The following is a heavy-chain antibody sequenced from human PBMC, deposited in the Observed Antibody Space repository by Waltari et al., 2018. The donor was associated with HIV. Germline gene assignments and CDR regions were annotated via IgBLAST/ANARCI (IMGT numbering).Heavy chain of an antibody. Sequence: QLQLQESGPGLVKPSETLSLTCTVSGGSISSSSYYWGWIRQPPGKGLAWIGGIYYSGSTYYNPSLKSRVTISVDTSKNQFSLKLSSVTAADTAVYYCARDRPAKSPSSSWYEFFGPLDYGMDVWGQGTTVTVSS. J-gene: IGHJ6*02. CDR2: IYYSGST. V-gene: IGHV4-39*07. CDR1: GGSISSSSYY. CDR3: ARDRPAKSPSSSWYEFFGPLDYGMDV. D-gene: IGHD6-13*01.